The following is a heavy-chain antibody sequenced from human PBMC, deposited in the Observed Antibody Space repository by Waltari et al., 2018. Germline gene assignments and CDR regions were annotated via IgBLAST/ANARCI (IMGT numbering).Heavy chain of an antibody. CDR1: GGSISRSNW. CDR2: IYHSGST. V-gene: IGHV4-4*02. Sequence: QVQLQESGPGLVKPSGTLSLTCAVSGGSISRSNWWRWVRQPPGKGLEWIGKIYHSGSTNYNPSLKSRVTISVDKSKNQFSLKLSSVTAADTAVYYCARATTVTRAYYYGMDVWGQGTTVTVSS. J-gene: IGHJ6*02. CDR3: ARATTVTRAYYYGMDV. D-gene: IGHD4-17*01.